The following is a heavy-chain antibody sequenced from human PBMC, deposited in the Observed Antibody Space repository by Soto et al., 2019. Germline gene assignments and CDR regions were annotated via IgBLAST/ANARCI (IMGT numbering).Heavy chain of an antibody. CDR3: VRDQRSYGEVPFDY. D-gene: IGHD3-16*01. J-gene: IGHJ4*02. CDR1: GGSISSSSYY. CDR2: IYYSGST. Sequence: SETLSLTCTVSGGSISSSSYYWGWIRQPPGKGLEWIGSIYYSGSTYYNPSLKSRVTMTRDTSMNTVYMELSRLRSDDTAVYYCVRDQRSYGEVPFDYWGQGTLVTVSS. V-gene: IGHV4-39*02.